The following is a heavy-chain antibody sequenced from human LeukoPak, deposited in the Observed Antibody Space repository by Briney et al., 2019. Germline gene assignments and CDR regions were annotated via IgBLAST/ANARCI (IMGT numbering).Heavy chain of an antibody. CDR2: IIPIFGTA. J-gene: IGHJ5*02. CDR1: GGSVSSDG. Sequence: SVKVSCKAAGGSVSSDGSSWGPQSPGQGLEWMGGIIPIFGTANYAQKFQGRVTITADESTSTAYMELSSLRSEDTAVYYCAGRLMVRGVIGPWFDPWGQGTLVTVSS. CDR3: AGRLMVRGVIGPWFDP. V-gene: IGHV1-69*13. D-gene: IGHD3-10*01.